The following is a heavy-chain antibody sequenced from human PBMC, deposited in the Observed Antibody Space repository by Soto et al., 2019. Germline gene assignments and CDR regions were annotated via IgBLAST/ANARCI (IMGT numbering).Heavy chain of an antibody. Sequence: GASVKVSCKASGYTFTSYDINWVRQATGQGLEWMGWMNPNSGNTGYAQKFQGRVTMTRNTSISTAYMELSSLRSEDTAVYYCARGCNNVWDTYYDFWSGYYTGRVNRYFDYWGQGTLVTVSS. CDR3: ARGCNNVWDTYYDFWSGYYTGRVNRYFDY. CDR1: GYTFTSYD. V-gene: IGHV1-8*01. CDR2: MNPNSGNT. D-gene: IGHD3-3*01. J-gene: IGHJ4*02.